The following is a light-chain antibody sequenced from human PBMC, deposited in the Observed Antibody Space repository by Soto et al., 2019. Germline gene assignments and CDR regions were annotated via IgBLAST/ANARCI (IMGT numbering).Light chain of an antibody. Sequence: QITQSPSSVSASVGDRVTITCRASQSITTYLNWYQQKPGKAPKLLIYAASSLQSGVPSRFSGSGSGTDFTLTISSLQPEDFATYYCQQSYSTPWTFGQGTKVDIK. CDR2: AAS. V-gene: IGKV1-39*01. CDR1: QSITTY. CDR3: QQSYSTPWT. J-gene: IGKJ1*01.